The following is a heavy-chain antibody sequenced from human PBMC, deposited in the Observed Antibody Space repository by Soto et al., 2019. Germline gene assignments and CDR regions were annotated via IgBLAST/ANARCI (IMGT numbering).Heavy chain of an antibody. Sequence: SETLSLTCTVSGGSISSSSYYWGWIRQPPGKGLEWIGSIYYSGSTYYNPSLKSRVTISVDTSKNQFSLKLSSVTAADTAVYYCARQRGIWTAAGYYYYGMDVWGQGTKVTVSS. D-gene: IGHD6-13*01. J-gene: IGHJ6*02. V-gene: IGHV4-39*01. CDR1: GGSISSSSYY. CDR3: ARQRGIWTAAGYYYYGMDV. CDR2: IYYSGST.